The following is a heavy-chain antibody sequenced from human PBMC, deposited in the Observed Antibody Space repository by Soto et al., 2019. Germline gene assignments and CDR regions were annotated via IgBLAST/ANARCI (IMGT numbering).Heavy chain of an antibody. Sequence: GGSLRLSCAASGFTFDSYAMTWVRQAPGKGLEWVSTISGSGVNTYYADSVKGRFTVSRDNPKTTVYLQMNSLRAEDTAVYYCVKDLNGYSGSYSFPFLDSWGQGALVTVSS. CDR1: GFTFDSYA. J-gene: IGHJ4*02. V-gene: IGHV3-23*01. CDR3: VKDLNGYSGSYSFPFLDS. CDR2: ISGSGVNT. D-gene: IGHD1-26*01.